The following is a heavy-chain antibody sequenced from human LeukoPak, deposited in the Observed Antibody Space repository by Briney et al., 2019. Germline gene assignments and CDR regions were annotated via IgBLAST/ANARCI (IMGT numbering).Heavy chain of an antibody. V-gene: IGHV3-23*01. Sequence: GGSLRLSCAASGFTLSDYYMSWVRQAPGKGLDWVSAISGRGDTTYYADSVQGRFTISRDNSKNTLYLQMNSLRAEDTAVYYCAKELNSYGFSDYWGQGTLVTVSS. CDR3: AKELNSYGFSDY. CDR1: GFTLSDYY. J-gene: IGHJ4*02. CDR2: ISGRGDTT. D-gene: IGHD5-18*01.